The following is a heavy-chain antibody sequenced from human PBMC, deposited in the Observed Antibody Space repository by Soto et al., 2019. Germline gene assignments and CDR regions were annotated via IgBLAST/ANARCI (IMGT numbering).Heavy chain of an antibody. V-gene: IGHV5-10-1*01. Sequence: GESLKISCNGSGYSFTSDWISWVRQMPGKGLEWMGRIDPSDSYTNYSPSFQGHVTISADKSISTAYLQWSSLKASDTAMYYCARLGYSSSTKVYGMDVWGQGTTVTVSS. D-gene: IGHD6-6*01. J-gene: IGHJ6*02. CDR3: ARLGYSSSTKVYGMDV. CDR1: GYSFTSDW. CDR2: IDPSDSYT.